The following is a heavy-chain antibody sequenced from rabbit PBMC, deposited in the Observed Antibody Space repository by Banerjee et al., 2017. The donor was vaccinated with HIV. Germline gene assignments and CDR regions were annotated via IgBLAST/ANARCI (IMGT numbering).Heavy chain of an antibody. J-gene: IGHJ4*01. CDR2: IYSSSGST. Sequence: QEQLVESGGGLVQPEGSLTLTCTASGFDISTYHMCWVRQAPGKGLEWIGCIYSSSGSTWYASWAKGRFTISKTSSTTVTLQMTSLTAADTATHFCARDLAGVIGWNFNLWGPGTLVTVS. CDR3: ARDLAGVIGWNFNL. CDR1: GFDISTYH. D-gene: IGHD4-1*01. V-gene: IGHV1S45*01.